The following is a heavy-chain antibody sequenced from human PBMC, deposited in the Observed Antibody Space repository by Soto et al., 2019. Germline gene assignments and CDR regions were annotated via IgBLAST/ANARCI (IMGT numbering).Heavy chain of an antibody. CDR2: IIPIFGTA. V-gene: IGHV1-69*13. CDR1: GGTFSSYA. CDR3: AREERVLLWFGESNWFDP. D-gene: IGHD3-10*01. J-gene: IGHJ5*02. Sequence: SVKVSCKASGGTFSSYAISWVRQAPGQRLEWMGEIIPIFGTANYAQKFKGRVTITADESTSTAYMELSCLRSEDTAVYYCAREERVLLWFGESNWFDPWGQGTLVTVSS.